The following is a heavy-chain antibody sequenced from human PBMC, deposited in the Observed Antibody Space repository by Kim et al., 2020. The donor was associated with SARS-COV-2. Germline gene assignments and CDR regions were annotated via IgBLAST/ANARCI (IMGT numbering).Heavy chain of an antibody. D-gene: IGHD2-15*01. J-gene: IGHJ4*02. Sequence: GGSLRLSCAASGFTFSSYSMNWVRQAPGKGLEWVSSISSSSSYIYYADSVKGRFTISRDNAKNSLYLQMNSLRAEDTAVYYCARDAPLDVVAAHAEFDYWGQGTLVTVSS. CDR3: ARDAPLDVVAAHAEFDY. CDR2: ISSSSSYI. V-gene: IGHV3-21*01. CDR1: GFTFSSYS.